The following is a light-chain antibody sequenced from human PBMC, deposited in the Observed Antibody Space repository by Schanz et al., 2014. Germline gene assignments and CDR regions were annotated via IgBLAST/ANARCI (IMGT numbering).Light chain of an antibody. J-gene: IGKJ1*01. V-gene: IGKV3-20*01. CDR3: QQYDRSPLT. CDR2: GAS. Sequence: EIVLAQSPGTLSLSPGERATLSCRASQRLTTSSLAWYQQKPGQAPRLLIYGASSRPTGIPDRFSGSGSGTEFTLTVSSLEPEDFAIYFCQQYDRSPLTFGQGTRVEV. CDR1: QRLTTSS.